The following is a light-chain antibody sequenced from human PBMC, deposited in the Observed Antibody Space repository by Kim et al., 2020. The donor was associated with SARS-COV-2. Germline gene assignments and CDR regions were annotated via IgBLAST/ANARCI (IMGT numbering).Light chain of an antibody. J-gene: IGLJ1*01. CDR1: RSDIGGYNY. Sequence: GQSITISCTGTRSDIGGYNYVSWYQQHPGKAPKLIIYDVTYRPSGVSSRFSGSKSYNTASLTIFGLQLEDEADYYCSSYTTSLTRVFGTGTKVTVL. CDR3: SSYTTSLTRV. CDR2: DVT. V-gene: IGLV2-14*03.